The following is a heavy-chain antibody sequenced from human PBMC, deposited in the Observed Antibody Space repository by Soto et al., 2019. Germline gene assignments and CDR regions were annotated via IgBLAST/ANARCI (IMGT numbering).Heavy chain of an antibody. V-gene: IGHV1-2*02. Sequence: QVQLVQSGAEVKKPGASVNVSCKASGYTFTVYYMHWVRQAPGQGLEWMGWINPKSGGTMYPQKFQGRFTMTWDTSISTGYMALTRLRSDDTAVYYCARDLAKGGGSAGFDYWVQGTLVTVSS. J-gene: IGHJ4*02. CDR2: INPKSGGT. CDR3: ARDLAKGGGSAGFDY. D-gene: IGHD1-26*01. CDR1: GYTFTVYY.